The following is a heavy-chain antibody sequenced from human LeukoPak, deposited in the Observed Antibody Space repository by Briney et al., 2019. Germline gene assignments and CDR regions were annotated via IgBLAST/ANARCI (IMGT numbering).Heavy chain of an antibody. CDR1: GFTFTNAW. Sequence: GGSLRLSCAASGFTFTNAWMNWVRQAPGKGLEWVGRIKSKTDGGTTDYGAPVKGRFIISRDDSKNTLYLQMNGLKIEDTAVYYCIADPGEWEPIWGQGTMVTVSS. D-gene: IGHD1-26*01. V-gene: IGHV3-15*01. CDR3: IADPGEWEPI. J-gene: IGHJ3*02. CDR2: IKSKTDGGTT.